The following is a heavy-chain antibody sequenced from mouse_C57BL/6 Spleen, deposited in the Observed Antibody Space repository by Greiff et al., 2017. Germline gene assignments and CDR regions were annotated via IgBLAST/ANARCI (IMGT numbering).Heavy chain of an antibody. CDR2: IDPETGGT. CDR1: GYTFTDYE. V-gene: IGHV1-15*01. CDR3: TRHYGSSYVDY. J-gene: IGHJ2*01. Sequence: VQLVESGAELVRPGASVTLSCKASGYTFTDYEMHWVKQTPVHGLEWIGAIDPETGGTAYNQKFKGKAILTADKSSSTAYMELRSLTSEDSAVYYCTRHYGSSYVDYWGQGTTLTVSS. D-gene: IGHD1-1*01.